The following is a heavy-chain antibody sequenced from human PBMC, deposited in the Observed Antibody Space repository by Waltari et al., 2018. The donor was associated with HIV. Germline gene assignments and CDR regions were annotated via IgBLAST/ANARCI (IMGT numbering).Heavy chain of an antibody. Sequence: QVQLVQSGSGLKKPGASVKVSCKASGYTFNTSAMNWVRQAPGQGLEWMGWINTNTGNPAYAQGFTGRFVFSLDTSVSTAYLQISSLKAEDTAVYYCARGFWSGSRGGFDYWGQGTLVTVSS. CDR2: INTNTGNP. J-gene: IGHJ4*02. CDR3: ARGFWSGSRGGFDY. D-gene: IGHD3-3*01. CDR1: GYTFNTSA. V-gene: IGHV7-4-1*02.